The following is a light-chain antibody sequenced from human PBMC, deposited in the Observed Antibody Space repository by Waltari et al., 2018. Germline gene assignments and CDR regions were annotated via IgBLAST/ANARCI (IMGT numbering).Light chain of an antibody. CDR3: QQYDNLLFT. V-gene: IGKV1-33*01. J-gene: IGKJ3*01. CDR2: GAS. Sequence: DIQMTQSPSSLSASVGDRVTITCQASQDIRNYLNWYQQKLGKAPKVLIYGASNLETGVPSRFSGSGSGTHFTFTISSLQPEDIATYYCQQYDNLLFTFGPGTKVDIK. CDR1: QDIRNY.